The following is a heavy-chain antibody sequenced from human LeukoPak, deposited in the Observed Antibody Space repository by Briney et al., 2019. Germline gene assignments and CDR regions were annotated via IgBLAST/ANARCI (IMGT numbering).Heavy chain of an antibody. J-gene: IGHJ3*02. Sequence: PVGSLRLSCAASGFAFSSYAMSWVRQAPGKGLEWVSAISGSGGSTYHAGSVKVRFTISRDNSKNTLYLQMNTLRAEDTAVYYCAKDRGPYFIAPTDIWGPGTMVTVSS. V-gene: IGHV3-23*01. CDR2: ISGSGGST. CDR3: AKDRGPYFIAPTDI. CDR1: GFAFSSYA. D-gene: IGHD3-9*01.